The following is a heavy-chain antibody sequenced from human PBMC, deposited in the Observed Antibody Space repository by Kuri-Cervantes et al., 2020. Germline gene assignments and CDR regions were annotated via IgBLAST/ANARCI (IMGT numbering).Heavy chain of an antibody. CDR1: GFSLSTSGMR. CDR3: ARTYVIMRGYYFDY. Sequence: SGPTLVKPTRTRTLTRTFSGFSLSTSGMRVSWIRQPPGKALEWLASIDWDDDKFYSTSLKTRLTISKDTSKNQVVLTMTNMDPVDTATYYCARTYVIMRGYYFDYWGQGILVTVSS. J-gene: IGHJ4*02. CDR2: IDWDDDK. V-gene: IGHV2-70D*14. D-gene: IGHD3-16*02.